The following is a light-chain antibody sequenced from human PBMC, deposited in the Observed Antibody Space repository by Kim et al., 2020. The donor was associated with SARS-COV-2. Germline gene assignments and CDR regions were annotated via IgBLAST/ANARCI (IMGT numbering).Light chain of an antibody. V-gene: IGKV3D-15*01. CDR1: QSVSTN. J-gene: IGKJ5*01. CDR2: GAS. CDR3: QQYNTWLIT. Sequence: VSQGERATLSCRASQSVSTNLAWYQQQPGQAPRLLIYGASTRATGIPARFSGSGSGTEFTLTISSLQSEDVAVYYCQQYNTWLITFGQGTRLEIK.